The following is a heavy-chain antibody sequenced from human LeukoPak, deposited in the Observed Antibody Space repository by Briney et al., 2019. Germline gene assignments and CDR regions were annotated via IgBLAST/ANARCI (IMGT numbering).Heavy chain of an antibody. CDR1: GGSISSYY. V-gene: IGHV4-59*01. Sequence: SETLSLTCTVSGGSISSYYWSWIRQPPGKGLGWVGYIYYSGSTNYNSSLKSRVTISVDTSKNQFSLKLSSVTAADTAVYYCARDSSGSTNWFDPWGQGTQVTVSS. CDR3: ARDSSGSTNWFDP. D-gene: IGHD3-22*01. CDR2: IYYSGST. J-gene: IGHJ5*02.